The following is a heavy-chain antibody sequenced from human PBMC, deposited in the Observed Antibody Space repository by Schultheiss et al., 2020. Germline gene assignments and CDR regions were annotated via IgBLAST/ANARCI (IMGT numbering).Heavy chain of an antibody. J-gene: IGHJ6*02. Sequence: GGSLRLSCKGSGYSFTSYWIGWVRQMPGKGLEWMGIIYPGDSESTYSPSFQGQINISAGKSISTAFLQWSSLKASDTAMYYCARQFGGVGATGYYYYYGMDVWGQGTTVTVSS. CDR2: IYPGDSES. V-gene: IGHV5-51*01. CDR1: GYSFTSYW. CDR3: ARQFGGVGATGYYYYYGMDV. D-gene: IGHD1-26*01.